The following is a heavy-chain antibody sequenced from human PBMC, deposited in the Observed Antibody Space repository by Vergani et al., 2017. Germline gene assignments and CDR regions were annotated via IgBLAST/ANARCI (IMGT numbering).Heavy chain of an antibody. CDR2: IYYSGST. D-gene: IGHD2-21*02. J-gene: IGHJ4*02. CDR1: GGSISSHY. Sequence: QVQLQESGPGLVKPSETLSLTCTVSGGSISSHYWSWIRQPPGKGLEWIGYIYYSGSTNYNPSLKSRVTISVDTSKNQFSLKLSSVTAADTAVYYCAKERLTGNCGGDCYEIDYWGQGTLVTVSS. CDR3: AKERLTGNCGGDCYEIDY. V-gene: IGHV4-59*11.